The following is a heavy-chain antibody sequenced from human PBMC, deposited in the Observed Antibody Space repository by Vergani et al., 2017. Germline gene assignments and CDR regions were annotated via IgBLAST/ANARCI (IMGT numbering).Heavy chain of an antibody. CDR2: IIPIFGTA. CDR3: ARGGYYYDSSGYYYANVDY. D-gene: IGHD3-22*01. J-gene: IGHJ4*02. CDR1: GGTFSSNA. Sequence: QVQLVQSGAEVKKPGSSVKVSCKASGGTFSSNAISWVRQAPGQGLEWMGRIIPIFGTANYAQKFQGRVTITADESTSTAYMELSSLRSEETAGDYCARGGYYYDSSGYYYANVDYWGQGTLVTVSS. V-gene: IGHV1-69*18.